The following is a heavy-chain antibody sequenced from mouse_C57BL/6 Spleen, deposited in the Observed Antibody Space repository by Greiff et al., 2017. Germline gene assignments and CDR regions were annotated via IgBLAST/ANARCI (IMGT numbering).Heavy chain of an antibody. CDR3: ARHIYYGNYDAMDY. Sequence: VQLQQSGPGLVAPSQSLSITCTVSGFSLTSYGVHWVRQPPGKGLEWLVVIWSDGSTTYNSAHKSRLSISKDNSKSQVFLKMNSLQTDDTAMYYCARHIYYGNYDAMDYWGQGTSVTVSS. J-gene: IGHJ4*01. V-gene: IGHV2-6-1*01. CDR2: IWSDGST. CDR1: GFSLTSYG. D-gene: IGHD2-1*01.